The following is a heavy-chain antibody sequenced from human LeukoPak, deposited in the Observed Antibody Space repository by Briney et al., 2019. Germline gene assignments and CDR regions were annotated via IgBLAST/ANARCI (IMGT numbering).Heavy chain of an antibody. V-gene: IGHV3-74*01. J-gene: IGHJ4*02. CDR1: GFTFSSYW. D-gene: IGHD3-9*01. CDR2: INSAGSST. CDR3: ARGYDILTGYYLDY. Sequence: AGGSLRLSCAASGFTFSSYWMHWVRQAPGKWLVWVSRINSAGSSTSYADSVKGRFTISRDNAKNTLYLQMNSLRAEDTAVYYCARGYDILTGYYLDYWGQGTLVTVSS.